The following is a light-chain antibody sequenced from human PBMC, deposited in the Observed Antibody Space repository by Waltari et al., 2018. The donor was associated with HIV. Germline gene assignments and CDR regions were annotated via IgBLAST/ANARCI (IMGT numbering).Light chain of an antibody. CDR2: DVS. V-gene: IGLV2-14*03. CDR1: STDVRGSNY. CDR3: SSYTSSSVV. Sequence: QSSLTQTASVSGSPGQSTTTSCTGTSTDVRGSNYVSWYQQHPGKAPKLMIYDVSNRPSGVSNRFSGSKSGNTASLTISGLQAEDEADYYCSSYTSSSVVFGGGTKLTVL. J-gene: IGLJ2*01.